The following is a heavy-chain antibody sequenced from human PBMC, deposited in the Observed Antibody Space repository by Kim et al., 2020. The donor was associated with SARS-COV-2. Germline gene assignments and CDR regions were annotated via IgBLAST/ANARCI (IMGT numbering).Heavy chain of an antibody. V-gene: IGHV1-69*04. CDR2: IIPILGIA. D-gene: IGHD3-10*01. Sequence: SVKVSCKASGGTFSSYAISWVRQAPGQGLEWMGRIIPILGIANYAQKFQGRVTITADKSTSTAYMELSSLRSEDTAVYYCARSLPRHYYGSGSYPFGGGMDVSGQGTTVTVSS. CDR3: ARSLPRHYYGSGSYPFGGGMDV. J-gene: IGHJ6*02. CDR1: GGTFSSYA.